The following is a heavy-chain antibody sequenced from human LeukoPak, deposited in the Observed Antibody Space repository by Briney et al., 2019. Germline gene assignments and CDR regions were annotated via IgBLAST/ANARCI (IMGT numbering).Heavy chain of an antibody. CDR2: ISSDGNNK. D-gene: IGHD2-2*01. V-gene: IGHV3-30*18. Sequence: GRSLRLSCVASGFTFNTYGIHWVRQAPGKGLEWAAGISSDGNNKDYSDSVKGRFTISRDNSKNTLYLQMNSLRAEDTAVYYCAKAAYCTSTSCHFSGYAQRPLDSWGQGTLVTVSS. CDR3: AKAAYCTSTSCHFSGYAQRPLDS. CDR1: GFTFNTYG. J-gene: IGHJ4*02.